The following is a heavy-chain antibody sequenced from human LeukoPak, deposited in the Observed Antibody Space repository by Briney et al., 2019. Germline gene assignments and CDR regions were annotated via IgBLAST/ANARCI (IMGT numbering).Heavy chain of an antibody. CDR1: GYTFTRLY. D-gene: IGHD2-2*01. J-gene: IGHJ6*03. CDR2: INPSGCST. Sequence: GASVKVSCKASGYTFTRLYMHWVRQAPGHGLEWMGIINPSGCSTSYAQKFQGRVTITRDMSTRTVYMDLGAVRSEDTTVYFCVIADCRTTSCYGSHYYDYSIDVCGKGTTVTASS. V-gene: IGHV1-46*01. CDR3: VIADCRTTSCYGSHYYDYSIDV.